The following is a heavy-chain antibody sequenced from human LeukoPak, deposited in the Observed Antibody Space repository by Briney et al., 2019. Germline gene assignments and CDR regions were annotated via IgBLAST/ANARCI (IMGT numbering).Heavy chain of an antibody. CDR2: ISSSGAST. CDR3: ARAVAQGNYYYYYMDV. CDR1: EFTFSSYS. V-gene: IGHV3-23*01. D-gene: IGHD6-19*01. J-gene: IGHJ6*03. Sequence: PGGSLRLSCVASEFTFSSYSMTWVRQGPERGLEWVSAISSSGASTYYADSVKGRFTISRDNSKNTLYLQMNSLTAEDTAVYYCARAVAQGNYYYYYMDVWGKGTTVTVSS.